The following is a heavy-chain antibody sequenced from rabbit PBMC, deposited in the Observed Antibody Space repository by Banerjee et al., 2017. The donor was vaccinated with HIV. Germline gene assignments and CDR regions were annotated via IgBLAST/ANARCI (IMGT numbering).Heavy chain of an antibody. Sequence: QEQLVESGGGLVQPEGSLTLTCTASGFSYMCWVRQAPGKGLEWIGCIYSSSGNTVYATWAKGRFTISKTSSTTVTLQMTSLTAADTATYFCARGRYAGYGYAPLYYFNLWGQGTLVTVS. CDR3: ARGRYAGYGYAPLYYFNL. V-gene: IGHV1S45*01. CDR1: GFSY. CDR2: IYSSSGNT. D-gene: IGHD6-1*01. J-gene: IGHJ4*01.